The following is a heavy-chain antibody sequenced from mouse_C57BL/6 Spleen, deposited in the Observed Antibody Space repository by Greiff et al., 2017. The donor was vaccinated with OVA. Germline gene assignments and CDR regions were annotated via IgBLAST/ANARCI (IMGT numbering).Heavy chain of an antibody. CDR1: GYTFTSYW. CDR3: ARVELGGTGWFAY. D-gene: IGHD3-3*01. CDR2: IHPNSGST. V-gene: IGHV1-64*01. J-gene: IGHJ3*01. Sequence: QVQLQQPGAELVKPGASVKLSCKASGYTFTSYWMHWVKQRPGQGLEWIGMIHPNSGSTNYNEKFKSKATLTVDKSSSTAYMQLSSLTSEDSAVYYCARVELGGTGWFAYWGQGTLVTVSA.